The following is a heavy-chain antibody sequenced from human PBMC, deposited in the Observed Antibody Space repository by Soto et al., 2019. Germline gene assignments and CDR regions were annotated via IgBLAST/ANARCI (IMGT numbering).Heavy chain of an antibody. V-gene: IGHV1-69*01. CDR3: AREYCSSTSCAVTGNWFDP. Sequence: QVQLVQSGAEVKKPGSSVKVSYKASGGTFSSYAISWVRQAPGQGLEWMGGIIPIFGTANYAQKFQGRVTITADESTSTAYMELSSLRSEDTAVYYCAREYCSSTSCAVTGNWFDPWGQGTLVTVSS. CDR2: IIPIFGTA. J-gene: IGHJ5*02. CDR1: GGTFSSYA. D-gene: IGHD2-2*01.